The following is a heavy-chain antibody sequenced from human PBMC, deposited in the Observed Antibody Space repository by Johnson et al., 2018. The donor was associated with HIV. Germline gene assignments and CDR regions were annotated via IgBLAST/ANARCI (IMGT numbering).Heavy chain of an antibody. Sequence: QVQLVESGGGVVQPGRSLRLSCAASGFTFSNYAMHWVRQAPGKGLEWVALISYAGSNKYHADSVKGRFTISRDNSKNTLYLQMNSLRAEDTAVYYCARDLRGAFDIWGQGTMVAVSS. V-gene: IGHV3-30-3*01. CDR2: ISYAGSNK. CDR1: GFTFSNYA. J-gene: IGHJ3*02. CDR3: ARDLRGAFDI.